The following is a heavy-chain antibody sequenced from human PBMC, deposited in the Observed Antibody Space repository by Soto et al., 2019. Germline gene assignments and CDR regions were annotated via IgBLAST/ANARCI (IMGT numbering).Heavy chain of an antibody. CDR3: ATTRGLAVGGSFNY. CDR2: FFSGST. CDR1: GGSITSRSSY. D-gene: IGHD6-13*01. J-gene: IGHJ4*02. V-gene: IGHV4-39*01. Sequence: PSETLSLTCSVSGGSITSRSSYWAWIRQPPGKGLEWIGTFFSGSTFSNPSLRSRVTISKDTSRNQFSLKLTSVAATDTATYYCATTRGLAVGGSFNYWGQGALVTVSS.